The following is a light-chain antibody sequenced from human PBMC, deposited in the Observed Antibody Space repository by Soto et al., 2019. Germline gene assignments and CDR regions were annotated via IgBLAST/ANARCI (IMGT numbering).Light chain of an antibody. CDR1: SGHSSYA. V-gene: IGLV4-69*01. CDR2: LNSDGSH. CDR3: QTWGTGVV. Sequence: QLVLTQSPSASASLGASVKLTCTLSSGHSSYAIAWHQQQPEKGPRYLMKLNSDGSHSKGDGIPDRFSSSSSGAERSLTISRPQAEDEADYYCQTWGTGVVFGGGTKLTVL. J-gene: IGLJ2*01.